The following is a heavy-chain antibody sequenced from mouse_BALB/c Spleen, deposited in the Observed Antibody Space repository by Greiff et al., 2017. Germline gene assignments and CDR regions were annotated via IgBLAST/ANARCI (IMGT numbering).Heavy chain of an antibody. D-gene: IGHD2-1*01. J-gene: IGHJ2*01. Sequence: EVQLQQSGPELVKPGASVKVSCTASGYSFTDYNMSWVQQSHGKSLEWIGYIDPYNGGTSYNQKFKGKTTLTVDKSSSTDFMHLNSLTSEDAAVYYCARGRGYYGNPSYYFDYWGQGSTLTVSA. CDR3: ARGRGYYGNPSYYFDY. CDR2: IDPYNGGT. V-gene: IGHV1S135*01. CDR1: GYSFTDYN.